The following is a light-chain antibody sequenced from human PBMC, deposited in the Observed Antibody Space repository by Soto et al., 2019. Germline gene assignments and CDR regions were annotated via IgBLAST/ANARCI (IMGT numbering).Light chain of an antibody. CDR3: QQRDNWPWT. J-gene: IGKJ1*01. CDR1: QSIRSN. V-gene: IGKV3-11*01. Sequence: EIVLTQSPATLSLSPGERATLSCRASQSIRSNLAWYQHKPGQAPRLLIYDASNRATGIPGRFSGSGSGTDFTLTISNLEPEDFSVYYCQQRDNWPWTFGQGAKVEIK. CDR2: DAS.